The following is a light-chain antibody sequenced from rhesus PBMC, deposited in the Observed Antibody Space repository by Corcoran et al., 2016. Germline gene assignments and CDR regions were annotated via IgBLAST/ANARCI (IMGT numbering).Light chain of an antibody. CDR1: RSVSIS. V-gene: IGKV3-42*01. CDR3: QQDSSWRS. Sequence: EIVMTQSPATLSLSPGERATLSCRASRSVSISLAWYHQKPGHAPKLLIYGASTRATGIPDRISGSGSGTDFTLTISSLVPEDVGGYYCQQDSSWRSFGQGTKVEIE. J-gene: IGKJ1*01. CDR2: GAS.